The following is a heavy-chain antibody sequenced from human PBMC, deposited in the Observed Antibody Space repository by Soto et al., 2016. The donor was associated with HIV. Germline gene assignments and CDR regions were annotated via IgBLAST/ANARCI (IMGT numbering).Heavy chain of an antibody. CDR3: ARVVVRAAGLGDGTDV. D-gene: IGHD3-10*01. V-gene: IGHV3-30*04. Sequence: VQLVESGGGVVQPGKSLRLSCAASGFTFSNFGLHWVRQAPGKGLEWVTVISYDGNNKYYADSVKGRFTISRDNSKNTLYLQMNSLRPEDTAVYYCARVVVRAAGLGDGTDVWGQGTTVTVSS. J-gene: IGHJ6*02. CDR2: ISYDGNNK. CDR1: GFTFSNFG.